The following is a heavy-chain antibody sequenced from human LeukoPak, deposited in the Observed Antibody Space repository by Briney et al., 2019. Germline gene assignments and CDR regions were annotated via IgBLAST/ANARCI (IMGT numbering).Heavy chain of an antibody. CDR2: INPNSGGT. D-gene: IGHD4-17*01. Sequence: AASVKVSCKASGYTFTGYYMHWVRQAPGQGLEWMGWINPNSGGTNYAQKFQGRVTMTRDTSISTAYMELSRLRSDDTAVYYCARDLSSTYGDSTSGFDPWGQGTLVTVSS. J-gene: IGHJ5*02. CDR1: GYTFTGYY. V-gene: IGHV1-2*02. CDR3: ARDLSSTYGDSTSGFDP.